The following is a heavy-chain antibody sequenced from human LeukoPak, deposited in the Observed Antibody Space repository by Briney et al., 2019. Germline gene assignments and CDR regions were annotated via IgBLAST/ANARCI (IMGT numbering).Heavy chain of an antibody. CDR3: ARWSSRYYDSSGIIPDP. Sequence: SETLSLTCAVYGGSFSGYYWSWIRQPPGKGLEWIGEINHSGSTNYNPSLKSRVTISVDTSKNQFSLKLSSVTAAHTAVYYCARWSSRYYDSSGIIPDPWGQGTLVTVSS. CDR2: INHSGST. J-gene: IGHJ5*02. CDR1: GGSFSGYY. D-gene: IGHD3-22*01. V-gene: IGHV4-34*01.